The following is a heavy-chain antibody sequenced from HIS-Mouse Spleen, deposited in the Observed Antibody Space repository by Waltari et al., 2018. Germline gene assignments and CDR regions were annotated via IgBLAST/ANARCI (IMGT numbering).Heavy chain of an antibody. CDR1: GYTFTGYY. CDR3: ARLGVFDY. CDR2: INPNSVGT. V-gene: IGHV1-2*02. J-gene: IGHJ4*02. D-gene: IGHD2-8*01. Sequence: QVQLVQSGAEVKKPGASVKVYCKASGYTFTGYYMHWVRQAPGQGLEWMGWINPNSVGTNYAQKFQGRVTMTRDTSISTAYMELSRLRSDDTAVYYCARLGVFDYWGQGTLVTVSS.